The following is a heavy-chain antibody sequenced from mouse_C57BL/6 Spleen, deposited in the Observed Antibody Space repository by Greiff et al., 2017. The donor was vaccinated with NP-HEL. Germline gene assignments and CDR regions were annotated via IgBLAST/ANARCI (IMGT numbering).Heavy chain of an antibody. CDR1: GYTFTEYT. CDR2: FYPGSGRI. J-gene: IGHJ1*03. Sequence: VQLQQSGAELVKPGASVKLSCKASGYTFTEYTIHWVKQRSGQGLEWIGWFYPGSGRIKYNEKFKDKATLTADKSSSTVYMELSRLTSEDSAVYFWARHEEGPYGNYWYFDVWGTGTTVTVPS. CDR3: ARHEEGPYGNYWYFDV. V-gene: IGHV1-62-2*01. D-gene: IGHD2-1*01.